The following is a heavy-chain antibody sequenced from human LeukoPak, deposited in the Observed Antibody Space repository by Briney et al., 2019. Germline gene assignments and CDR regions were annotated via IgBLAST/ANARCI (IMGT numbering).Heavy chain of an antibody. CDR3: ARDPSEMATILDI. V-gene: IGHV1-2*02. CDR1: GYTFTGYY. D-gene: IGHD5-24*01. CDR2: INPNSGGT. Sequence: ASVKVSCKASGYTFTGYYMHWVRQAPGQGLEWMGWINPNSGGTNYVQKFQGRVTMTRDTSISTAYMELSRLRSDDTAVYYCARDPSEMATILDIWGQGTMVTVSS. J-gene: IGHJ3*02.